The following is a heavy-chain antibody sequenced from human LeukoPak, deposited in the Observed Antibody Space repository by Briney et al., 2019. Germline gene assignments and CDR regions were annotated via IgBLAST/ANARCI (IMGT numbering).Heavy chain of an antibody. V-gene: IGHV4-34*01. CDR3: ARGRVYYGSGTTATYFDY. D-gene: IGHD3-10*01. Sequence: PSETLSLTCAVYGGSFSGYYWSWIRQPPGKGLEWIGEINHSGSTNYNPPLKRRVTISVDTSKNQFSLKLSSVTAADTAVYYCARGRVYYGSGTTATYFDYWGQGTLVTVSS. CDR1: GGSFSGYY. CDR2: INHSGST. J-gene: IGHJ4*02.